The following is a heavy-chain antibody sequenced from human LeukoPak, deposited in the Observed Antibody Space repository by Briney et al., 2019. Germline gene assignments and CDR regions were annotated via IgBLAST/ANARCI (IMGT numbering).Heavy chain of an antibody. CDR2: MNPGSGKT. V-gene: IGHV1-8*01. Sequence: ASVKVSCKASGYTFSNSDINWVRQDAGQGLEWMGWMNPGSGKTAYAQKFQGRVTMTWDTSIDTAYMELSRLRSDDTAVYYCARGRTYYYDSSGYYLGYWGQGTLVTVSS. CDR1: GYTFSNSD. CDR3: ARGRTYYYDSSGYYLGY. J-gene: IGHJ4*02. D-gene: IGHD3-22*01.